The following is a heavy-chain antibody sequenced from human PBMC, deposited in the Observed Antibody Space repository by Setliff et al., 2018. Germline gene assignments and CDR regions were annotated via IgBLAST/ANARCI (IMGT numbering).Heavy chain of an antibody. CDR3: ARRPIALAGYRKGAFDI. D-gene: IGHD6-19*01. V-gene: IGHV1-18*04. J-gene: IGHJ3*02. CDR1: GYTFTDFG. CDR2: ISPYSGNT. Sequence: ASVKVSCKASGYTFTDFGINWVRQAPGQGLEWVGWISPYSGNTYSAQRFQGRVTLTTDTSTSTAYMDVRSLTSDDTAVYYCARRPIALAGYRKGAFDIWGQGTMVTVSS.